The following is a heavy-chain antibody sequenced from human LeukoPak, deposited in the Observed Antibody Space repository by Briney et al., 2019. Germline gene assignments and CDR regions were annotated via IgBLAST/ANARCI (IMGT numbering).Heavy chain of an antibody. CDR1: RFTFSSYA. CDR2: ISASGGST. J-gene: IGHJ4*02. Sequence: QPGGSLRLSCAAARFTFSSYAVSWVRQAPGKGLGWVSAISASGGSTYYADSVKGRFTISRDNSKNTLYLQMNSLRAEDTALYYCARDGQSSGWYDWGQGTLVTVSS. V-gene: IGHV3-23*01. CDR3: ARDGQSSGWYD. D-gene: IGHD6-19*01.